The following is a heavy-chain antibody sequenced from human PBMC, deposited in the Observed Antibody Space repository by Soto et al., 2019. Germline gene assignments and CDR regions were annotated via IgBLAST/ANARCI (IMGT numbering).Heavy chain of an antibody. D-gene: IGHD2-15*01. CDR2: IYYSGST. J-gene: IGHJ4*02. CDR1: GGSISSGGYY. CDR3: AGDSGPRYCSGGSCHLDY. Sequence: SETLSLTCTVSGGSISSGGYYWSWIRQHPGKGLEWIGYIYYSGSTYYNPSLKSRVTISVDTSKNQFSLKLSSVTAADTAVYYCAGDSGPRYCSGGSCHLDYWGQGTLVTVSS. V-gene: IGHV4-31*03.